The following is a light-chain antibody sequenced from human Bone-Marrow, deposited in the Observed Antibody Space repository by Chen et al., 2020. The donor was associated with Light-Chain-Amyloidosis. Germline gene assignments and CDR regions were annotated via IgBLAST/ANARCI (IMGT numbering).Light chain of an antibody. V-gene: IGKV2-28*01. CDR3: MQGLQTPRA. CDR1: QSPLEFNGYNE. Sequence: LVLSQSPLSLPVTPGEPASISCRSSQSPLEFNGYNELDGYQQKPGQSPQLLIYLGSKRASGVPDRFRGSGSGTYFTLKISRVEAEDGGVYYCMQGLQTPRAFGQGTKVEIK. CDR2: LGS. J-gene: IGKJ1*01.